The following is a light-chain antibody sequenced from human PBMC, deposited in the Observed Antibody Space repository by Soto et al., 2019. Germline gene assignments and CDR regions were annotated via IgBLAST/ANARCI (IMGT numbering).Light chain of an antibody. CDR2: SSS. CDR3: QQYFFWPPTFT. CDR1: QSVASN. V-gene: IGKV3-15*01. J-gene: IGKJ2*01. Sequence: DIVMTQSPATLSVSPGERVTLSCRASQSVASNLAGYQQKPGQAPRLLIFSSSTRATGIPPRFCGGCSGTAGTLAISSLPSADFAVYSCQQYFFWPPTFTFGQGTKVEIK.